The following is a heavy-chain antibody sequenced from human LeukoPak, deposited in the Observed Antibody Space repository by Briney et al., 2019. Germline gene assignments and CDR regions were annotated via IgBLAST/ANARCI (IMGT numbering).Heavy chain of an antibody. CDR2: MNPNSGNT. CDR3: AAEGTVTNVLDY. D-gene: IGHD4-17*01. V-gene: IGHV1-8*01. CDR1: GYTFTSYD. J-gene: IGHJ4*02. Sequence: GASVKVSCKASGYTFTSYDINWVRQATGQGLEWMGWMNPNSGNTGYAQKFQGRVTMTRNTSISTAYMELSSLRSEDTAVYYCAAEGTVTNVLDYWGQGTLVTVSS.